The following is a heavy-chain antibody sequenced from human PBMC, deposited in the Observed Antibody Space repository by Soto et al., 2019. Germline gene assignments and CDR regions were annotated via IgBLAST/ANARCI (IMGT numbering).Heavy chain of an antibody. CDR3: ARATRSGSPHFDH. CDR1: GGTFSSYA. CDR2: IVPVFTSA. V-gene: IGHV1-69*13. J-gene: IGHJ4*02. D-gene: IGHD5-12*01. Sequence: SVKVSCKASGGTFSSYAISWVRQAPGQGLEWMGEIVPVFTSANYAQKFRGRVTITADESSSTLYMELSSLRSEDTAVYYCARATRSGSPHFDHWGQGTLVTVSS.